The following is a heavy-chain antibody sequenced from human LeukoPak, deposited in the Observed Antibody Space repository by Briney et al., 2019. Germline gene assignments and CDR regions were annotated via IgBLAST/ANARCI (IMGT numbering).Heavy chain of an antibody. CDR1: GGSISSYY. CDR3: ARQTGTTIPYYFDY. Sequence: SETLSLTCTVSGGSISSYYWSWIRQPPGKGLKWIGNIYYSGSTNYNPSLKSRVTISVDTSKNQFSLKLSSVTAADTAVYYCARQTGTTIPYYFDYWGQGTLVTVSS. CDR2: IYYSGST. J-gene: IGHJ4*02. D-gene: IGHD1-1*01. V-gene: IGHV4-59*01.